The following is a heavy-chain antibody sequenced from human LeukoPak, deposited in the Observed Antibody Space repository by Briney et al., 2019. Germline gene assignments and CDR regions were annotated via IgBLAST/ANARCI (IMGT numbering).Heavy chain of an antibody. CDR2: IRSKAYGGAT. Sequence: GGSLRLSCTASAVTFGDYAMRWVRQAPGDGRERVGLIRSKAYGGATEYAASMEGRFTISRDDSKSIAYLQMNSLKTEDTAVYYCTRGGYRSDYWGQGTLVTVSS. V-gene: IGHV3-49*04. CDR3: TRGGYRSDY. CDR1: AVTFGDYA. D-gene: IGHD1-1*01. J-gene: IGHJ4*02.